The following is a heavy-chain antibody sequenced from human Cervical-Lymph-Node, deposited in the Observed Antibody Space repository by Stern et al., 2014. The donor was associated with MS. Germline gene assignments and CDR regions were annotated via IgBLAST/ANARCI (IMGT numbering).Heavy chain of an antibody. CDR2: IYSSSNA. V-gene: IGHV4-31*11. CDR1: GDTISTGGYY. Sequence: VQLQESGPGLVKPSQTLSLTCAVTGDTISTGGYYWTWIRQRPGQGLEWIGYIYSSSNAFYSPSLKGRLTLSVATSSNQFTLKLTSVTATDTAVYYCARDTSGYYPHPSNYFDPWGPGTLVTVSS. CDR3: ARDTSGYYPHPSNYFDP. D-gene: IGHD3-22*01. J-gene: IGHJ5*02.